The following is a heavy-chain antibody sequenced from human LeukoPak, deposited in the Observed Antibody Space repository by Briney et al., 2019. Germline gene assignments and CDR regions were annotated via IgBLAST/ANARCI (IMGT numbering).Heavy chain of an antibody. CDR3: ARPRRITMIVAPGDAFDI. CDR1: GGSFSGYY. CDR2: INHSGST. V-gene: IGHV4-34*01. D-gene: IGHD3-22*01. J-gene: IGHJ3*02. Sequence: SETLSLTCAVYGGSFSGYYWSWIRQPPGKGLEWIGEINHSGSTNYNPSLKSRVTISVDTSKNQFSLKLSSVTAADTAVYYCARPRRITMIVAPGDAFDIWGQGTMVTVSS.